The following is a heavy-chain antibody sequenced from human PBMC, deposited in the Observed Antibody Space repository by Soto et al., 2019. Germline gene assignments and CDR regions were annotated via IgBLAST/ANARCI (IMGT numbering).Heavy chain of an antibody. D-gene: IGHD3-10*01. CDR3: TRLISAAQDY. Sequence: VLLVESGGGLVQPGGSLKLSCAASGFVFKDSSIHWVRQASGKGLEWVGRIRDRAYSYAKAYAASVKGRFTISRDDSSNTAYLQMNSLKTEDTACYYCTRLISAAQDYWGQGTLVTVSS. J-gene: IGHJ4*02. CDR1: GFVFKDSS. CDR2: IRDRAYSYAK. V-gene: IGHV3-73*01.